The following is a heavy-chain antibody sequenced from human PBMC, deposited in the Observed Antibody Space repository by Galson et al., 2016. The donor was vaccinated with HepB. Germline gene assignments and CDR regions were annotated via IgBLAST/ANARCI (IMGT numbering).Heavy chain of an antibody. V-gene: IGHV4-59*08. CDR2: IYYSGST. CDR1: GDSVTDYY. CDR3: ARHLIIVPGLGLGMDV. Sequence: SETLSLTCAVSGDSVTDYYWSWIRQPPGKGLEWIGYIYYSGSTNYSPSLKSRVTISVDPSKNHFSLRLSSVTAADTAVYFCARHLIIVPGLGLGMDVWGQGTAVTVSS. D-gene: IGHD2/OR15-2a*01. J-gene: IGHJ6*02.